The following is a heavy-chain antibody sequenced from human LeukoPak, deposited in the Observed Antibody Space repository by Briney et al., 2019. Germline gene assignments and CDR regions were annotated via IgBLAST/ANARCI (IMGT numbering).Heavy chain of an antibody. V-gene: IGHV4-30-4*01. CDR3: AREGYDSSGYLDY. CDR2: IYYSGST. Sequence: PSETLSLTCTVSGGSISSGGFYWSWIRQPPGKGLEWIGYIYYSGSTYYNPSLKSRVAISVDTSKNQFSLKLSSVTAADTAVYYCAREGYDSSGYLDYWGQGTLVTVSS. CDR1: GGSISSGGFY. D-gene: IGHD3-22*01. J-gene: IGHJ4*02.